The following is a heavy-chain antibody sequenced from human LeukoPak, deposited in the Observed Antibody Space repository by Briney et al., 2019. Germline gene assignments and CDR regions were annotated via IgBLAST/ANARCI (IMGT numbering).Heavy chain of an antibody. J-gene: IGHJ6*02. Sequence: ASVKVSCKASGYTFTSYGISRVRQAPGQGLEWMGWISAYNGNTNYAQKLQGRVTMTTDTSTSTAYMELRSLRSDDTAVYYCARDLGVSLHYYYGMDVWGQGTTVTVSS. CDR1: GYTFTSYG. CDR2: ISAYNGNT. CDR3: ARDLGVSLHYYYGMDV. D-gene: IGHD6-13*01. V-gene: IGHV1-18*01.